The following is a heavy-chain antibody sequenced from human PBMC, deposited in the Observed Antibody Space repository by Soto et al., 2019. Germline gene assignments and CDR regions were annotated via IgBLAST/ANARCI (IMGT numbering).Heavy chain of an antibody. D-gene: IGHD2-21*02. CDR1: GFTVNSNY. CDR3: ARQYCGGDCYLAFDI. Sequence: EVQVVESGGGLVQPGGSLRLSCAASGFTVNSNYMSWVRQAPGKGLEWVSVIHSGSITYYADSVKGRFTISRDHSKNALFLQMNSLRAEDTAVYYCARQYCGGDCYLAFDICGQGTLVTVSS. CDR2: IHSGSIT. V-gene: IGHV3-53*01. J-gene: IGHJ3*02.